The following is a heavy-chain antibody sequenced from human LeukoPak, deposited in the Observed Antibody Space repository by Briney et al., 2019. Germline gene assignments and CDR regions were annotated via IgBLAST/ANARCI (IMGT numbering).Heavy chain of an antibody. CDR2: ICPDGTVT. V-gene: IGHV3-74*01. J-gene: IGHJ4*02. Sequence: GGSLRLSCAASGLTFSTYCMHWVRQAPGKGPMWVSRICPDGTVTNYADSVKARFIISRDNARNTVYLQMNSLRVEDTAVYYCVRDFRSADYWGQGTLVTVSS. CDR3: VRDFRSADY. CDR1: GLTFSTYC.